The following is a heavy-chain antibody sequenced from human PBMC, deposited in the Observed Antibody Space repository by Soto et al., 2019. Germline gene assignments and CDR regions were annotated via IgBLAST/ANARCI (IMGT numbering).Heavy chain of an antibody. CDR3: AREDESSGHAGTFQH. CDR1: GFTISSYG. V-gene: IGHV3-30*03. J-gene: IGHJ1*01. Sequence: QVQLEESGGGVVQPGRSLRLSCTGYGFTISSYGMHWVRQAPGEGLEWVAGISVDGSATHYADSVKGRFTISRDNPKNTLYLYVDSLTAEETTVFYCAREDESSGHAGTFQHWGQGTLVTVSS. D-gene: IGHD3-22*01. CDR2: ISVDGSAT.